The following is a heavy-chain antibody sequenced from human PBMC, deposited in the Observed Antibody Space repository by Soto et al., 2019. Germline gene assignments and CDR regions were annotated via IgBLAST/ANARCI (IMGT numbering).Heavy chain of an antibody. CDR3: AREGSGSYYNRYFDY. J-gene: IGHJ4*02. CDR2: IYYSGST. D-gene: IGHD3-10*01. Sequence: SETLSLTCTVSGGSISSYYWSWIRQPPGKGLEWIGYIYYSGSTNYNPSLKSRVTISVDTSKNQFSLKLSSVTAADTAVYYCAREGSGSYYNRYFDYWGQGTLVTVSS. CDR1: GGSISSYY. V-gene: IGHV4-59*01.